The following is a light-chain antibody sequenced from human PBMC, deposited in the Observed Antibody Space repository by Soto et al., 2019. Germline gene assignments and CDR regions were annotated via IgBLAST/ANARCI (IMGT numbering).Light chain of an antibody. Sequence: EIVMTQSPATLSVSPGESATLSCRASQSVSRNLSWYQQKPGQAPSLLIYDASTRATGIPVRFSGSGSGTAFTLTSSSLQSEDLAVYYCQKYNNFPRTFGRGTKVEIK. CDR1: QSVSRN. J-gene: IGKJ4*02. V-gene: IGKV3-15*01. CDR2: DAS. CDR3: QKYNNFPRT.